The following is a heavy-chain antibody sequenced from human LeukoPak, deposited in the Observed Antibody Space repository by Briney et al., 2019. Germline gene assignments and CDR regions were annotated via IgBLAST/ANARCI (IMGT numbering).Heavy chain of an antibody. CDR2: IYYSGST. V-gene: IGHV4-61*08. CDR1: GGSISSGGYY. Sequence: PSETLSLTCTVSGGSISSGGYYWSWIRQHPGKGLEWIGYIYYSGSTNYNPSLKSRVTISVDTSKNQFSLKLSSVTAADTAVYYCARHPPRGITGTPSAFDYWGQGTLVTVSS. D-gene: IGHD1-7*01. J-gene: IGHJ4*02. CDR3: ARHPPRGITGTPSAFDY.